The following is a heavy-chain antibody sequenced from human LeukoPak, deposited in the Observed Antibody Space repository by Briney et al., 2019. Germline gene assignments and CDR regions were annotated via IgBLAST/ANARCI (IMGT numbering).Heavy chain of an antibody. Sequence: SETLSLTCTVSGGSMSTYYWTWIRQPPGKGLEWIGYMYYSGSTNYNPSLKSRVTISVDTSNNQLSLKLSSVTASDTAVYYCAIGSGNYRGGAFDIWGQGTMVTVSS. CDR1: GGSMSTYY. J-gene: IGHJ3*02. D-gene: IGHD1-26*01. CDR3: AIGSGNYRGGAFDI. V-gene: IGHV4-59*01. CDR2: MYYSGST.